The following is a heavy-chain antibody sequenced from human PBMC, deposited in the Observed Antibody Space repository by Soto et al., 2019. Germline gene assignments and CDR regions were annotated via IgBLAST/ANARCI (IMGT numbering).Heavy chain of an antibody. D-gene: IGHD3-16*02. CDR3: ARGAFPTWGSYPRDC. V-gene: IGHV3-7*04. CDR1: GFTFSSYW. Sequence: EVQLVESGGGLVQPGGSLRLSCAASGFTFSSYWMTWVRQAPGKGLEWVANIKQDGGEKYYVGSVKGRFTISIDTAENSLYLQLDSRRAEDAAVYYCARGAFPTWGSYPRDCWGQGTLVTVSS. J-gene: IGHJ4*02. CDR2: IKQDGGEK.